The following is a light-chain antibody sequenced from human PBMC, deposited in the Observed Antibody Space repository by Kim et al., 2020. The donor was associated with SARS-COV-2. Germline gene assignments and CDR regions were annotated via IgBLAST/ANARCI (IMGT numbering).Light chain of an antibody. CDR2: DTS. CDR1: QSVGSRY. Sequence: EIVLTQSPVTLSLSPGERATLSCRASQSVGSRYLAWFQQKPGQPPRLLMYDTSKRATGVPDRFSGSGSGTDFTLTVSRLGAEDYAVYYCQQYLKSPLTFGGGTKVDIK. J-gene: IGKJ4*01. V-gene: IGKV3-20*01. CDR3: QQYLKSPLT.